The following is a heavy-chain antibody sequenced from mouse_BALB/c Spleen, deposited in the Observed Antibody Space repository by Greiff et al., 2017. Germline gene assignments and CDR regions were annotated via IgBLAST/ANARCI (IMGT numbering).Heavy chain of an antibody. CDR1: GFTFSSYG. CDR2: ISSGGSYT. D-gene: IGHD2-3*01. V-gene: IGHV5-6*02. J-gene: IGHJ4*01. Sequence: EVNLVESGGDLVKPGGSLKLSCAASGFTFSSYGMSWVRQTPDKRLEWVATISSGGSYTYYPDSVKGRFTISRDNAKNTLYLQMSSLKSEDTAMYYCARRGLLRKGAMDYWGQGTSVTVSS. CDR3: ARRGLLRKGAMDY.